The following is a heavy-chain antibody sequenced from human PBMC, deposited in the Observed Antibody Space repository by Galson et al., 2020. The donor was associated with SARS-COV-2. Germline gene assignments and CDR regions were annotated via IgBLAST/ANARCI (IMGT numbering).Heavy chain of an antibody. CDR3: ATTTAFTAVTTNWFDP. CDR1: GYTLTELF. Sequence: ASVKVSCKVSGYTLTELFMHWVRQAPGKGLEWMGGFDPEDGETIYAQKFQGRVTMTEDTSTDTAYMELSSLRSEDTAVYYCATTTAFTAVTTNWFDPWGQGTLVTVSS. CDR2: FDPEDGET. J-gene: IGHJ5*02. D-gene: IGHD4-17*01. V-gene: IGHV1-24*01.